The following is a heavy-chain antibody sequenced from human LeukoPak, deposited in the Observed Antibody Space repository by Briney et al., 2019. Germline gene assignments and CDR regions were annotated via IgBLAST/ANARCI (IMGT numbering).Heavy chain of an antibody. CDR2: ISSSSSTI. CDR1: GFTFSSYS. Sequence: PGGSLRLSCAASGFTFSSYSMNWVRQAPGKGLEWVSYISSSSSTIYYADSVKGRFTISRDSAKNSLYLQMNSLRAEDTAVYYCANGITGKYYYYMDVWGKGTTVTVSS. CDR3: ANGITGKYYYYMDV. D-gene: IGHD1-20*01. J-gene: IGHJ6*03. V-gene: IGHV3-48*01.